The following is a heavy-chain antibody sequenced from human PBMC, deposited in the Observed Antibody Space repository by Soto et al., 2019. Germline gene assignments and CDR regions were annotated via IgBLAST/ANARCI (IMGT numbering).Heavy chain of an antibody. Sequence: PGGSLKLSCAASGFTFSSYAMSWVRQAPGKGLEWVSGISSSADNTYYADSVKGRFTISRDNSKNTLYLQMNSLRAGDTAVYYCARDLALGGDYVLGLDYWGQGTLVTVSS. CDR3: ARDLALGGDYVLGLDY. V-gene: IGHV3-23*01. J-gene: IGHJ4*02. CDR2: ISSSADNT. CDR1: GFTFSSYA. D-gene: IGHD4-17*01.